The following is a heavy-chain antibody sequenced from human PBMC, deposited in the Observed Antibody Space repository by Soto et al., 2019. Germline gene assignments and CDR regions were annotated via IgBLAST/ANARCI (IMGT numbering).Heavy chain of an antibody. D-gene: IGHD2-15*01. CDR3: AKVGANGVVAARYYYYYYMDV. CDR1: GFTFSSYA. Sequence: EVQLLESGGGLVQPGESLRLSCAASGFTFSSYAMSWVRQAPGKGLEWVSAISGSGGSTYYADSVKGRFTISRDNSKNTLYLQMNSLRAEDTAVYYCAKVGANGVVAARYYYYYYMDVWGKGTTVTVSS. J-gene: IGHJ6*03. CDR2: ISGSGGST. V-gene: IGHV3-23*01.